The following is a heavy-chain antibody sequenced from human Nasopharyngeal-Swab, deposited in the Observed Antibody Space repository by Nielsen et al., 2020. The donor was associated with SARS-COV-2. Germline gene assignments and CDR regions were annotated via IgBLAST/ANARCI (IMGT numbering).Heavy chain of an antibody. CDR3: ARRNSEGGMADAFEI. CDR1: GYTFTGYY. D-gene: IGHD2/OR15-2a*01. CDR2: INPNSGGT. J-gene: IGHJ3*02. V-gene: IGHV1-2*06. Sequence: ASVKVSCKASGYTFTGYYMHWVRQAPGQGLEWMGRINPNSGGTNYAQKFQGRVTMTRDTSISTAYMELSRLRSDDTAVYYCARRNSEGGMADAFEIWGQGTMVTVSS.